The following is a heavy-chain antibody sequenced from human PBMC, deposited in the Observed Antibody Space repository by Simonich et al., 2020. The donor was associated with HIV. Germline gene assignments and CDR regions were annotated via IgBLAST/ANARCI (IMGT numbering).Heavy chain of an antibody. CDR2: ISGSVVST. Sequence: EVQLLESGGGLVQPGGSLRLSCAASGFTFSSYAMSWVRQAPGQGWGWCSVISGSVVSTYYAESVKGRFTISRDNSKNTLYLQMNSLRAEDTAVYYCAKDRYYNFWSGYYDYWGQGTLVTVSS. D-gene: IGHD3-3*01. CDR1: GFTFSSYA. J-gene: IGHJ4*02. V-gene: IGHV3-23*01. CDR3: AKDRYYNFWSGYYDY.